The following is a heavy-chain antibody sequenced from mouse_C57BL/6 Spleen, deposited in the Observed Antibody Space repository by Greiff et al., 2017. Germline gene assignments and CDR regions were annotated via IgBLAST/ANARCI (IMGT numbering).Heavy chain of an antibody. Sequence: VQLQQPGAELVMPGASVKLSCKASGYTFTSYWMHWVKQSPGQGLEWIGELDPSDSYTNYNQKFKGKSTLTVDKSSSTAYMQLSSLTSEDSAVYYCARGAITTVVASPRYFDVWGTGTTVTVSS. V-gene: IGHV1-69*01. J-gene: IGHJ1*03. D-gene: IGHD1-1*01. CDR2: LDPSDSYT. CDR3: ARGAITTVVASPRYFDV. CDR1: GYTFTSYW.